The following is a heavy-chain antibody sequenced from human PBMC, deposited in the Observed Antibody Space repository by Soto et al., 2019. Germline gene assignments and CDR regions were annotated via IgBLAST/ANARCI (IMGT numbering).Heavy chain of an antibody. CDR3: ARVMIKGGSSSEYYYYYMDV. Sequence: QVQLQESGPGLVKPSETLSLTCTVSGGSISSYYWSWIRQPPGKGLEWIGYIYYSGSTNYNPSLQSRVTISVDTAKNQFSLKLSSVTAADTAVYYCARVMIKGGSSSEYYYYYMDVWGKGTTVTVSS. J-gene: IGHJ6*03. CDR1: GGSISSYY. D-gene: IGHD6-6*01. V-gene: IGHV4-59*01. CDR2: IYYSGST.